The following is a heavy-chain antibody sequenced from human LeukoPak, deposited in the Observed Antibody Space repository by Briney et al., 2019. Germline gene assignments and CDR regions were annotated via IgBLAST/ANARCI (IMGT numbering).Heavy chain of an antibody. D-gene: IGHD6-13*01. CDR1: GGSISSSSYY. CDR2: IYYSGST. CDR3: AGSSYSSSWYAGAFDI. Sequence: SETLSLTCTVSGGSISSSSYYWGWTRQPPGKGLEWIGSIYYSGSTYYNPSLKSRVTISVDTSKNQFSLKLSSVTAADTAVYYCAGSSYSSSWYAGAFDIWGQGTMVTVSS. J-gene: IGHJ3*02. V-gene: IGHV4-39*01.